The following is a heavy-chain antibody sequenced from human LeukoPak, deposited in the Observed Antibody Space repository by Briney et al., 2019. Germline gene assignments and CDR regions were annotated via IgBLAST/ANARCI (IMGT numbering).Heavy chain of an antibody. CDR2: ISVSGNT. CDR3: ARDPTSSGWLLYFDY. CDR1: GFTLSSYA. Sequence: PGGSLRLSCAASGFTLSSYAMSWVRQGPGKGLEWVSAISVSGNTYHADSVKGRFTISRDNAKNSLYLQMNSLRAEDTAVYYCARDPTSSGWLLYFDYWGQGTLVTVSS. J-gene: IGHJ4*02. V-gene: IGHV3-23*01. D-gene: IGHD5-24*01.